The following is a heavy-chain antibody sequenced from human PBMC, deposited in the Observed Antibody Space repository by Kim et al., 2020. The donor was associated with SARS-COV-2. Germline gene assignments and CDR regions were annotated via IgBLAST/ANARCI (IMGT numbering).Heavy chain of an antibody. Sequence: GGSLRLSCEASGFTFSTYAMHWVRQAPGKGLEWVAGISFDGRNRYYGDSVRGRLSISRDNSKSTLYLQVTSLRPEDTAVYYCARVQWAHSLHDAFDMWGQGTMVTV. V-gene: IGHV3-30*06. CDR2: ISFDGRNR. D-gene: IGHD1-26*01. CDR1: GFTFSTYA. CDR3: ARVQWAHSLHDAFDM. J-gene: IGHJ3*02.